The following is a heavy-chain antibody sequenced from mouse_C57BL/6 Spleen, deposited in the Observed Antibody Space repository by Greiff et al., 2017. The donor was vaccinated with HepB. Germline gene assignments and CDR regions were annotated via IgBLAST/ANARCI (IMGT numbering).Heavy chain of an antibody. CDR2: ISGGGGNT. Sequence: EVQVVESGGGLVKPGGSLKLSCAASGFTFSSYTMSWVRQTPEKRLEWVATISGGGGNTYYPDSVKGRFTISRDNAKNTLYLQRSSLRSEDTALYYCARQGDYYGSSYPWYVDVWGTGTTVTVAS. CDR3: ARQGDYYGSSYPWYVDV. CDR1: GFTFSSYT. D-gene: IGHD1-1*01. V-gene: IGHV5-9*01. J-gene: IGHJ1*03.